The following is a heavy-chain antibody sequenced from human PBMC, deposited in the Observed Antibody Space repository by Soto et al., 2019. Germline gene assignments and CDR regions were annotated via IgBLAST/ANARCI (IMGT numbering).Heavy chain of an antibody. CDR3: AGNNFRDGYNYRVLGY. CDR1: GGTFSSYA. Sequence: QVQLGQSGAEVKKPGSSVKVSCKASGGTFSSYAISWVRQAPGQGLEWMGGIIPIFGTANYAQKFQGRVTITADESTSTAYMELGSLRSEDTAVYYCAGNNFRDGYNYRVLGYWGQETLVTVSS. CDR2: IIPIFGTA. D-gene: IGHD5-12*01. J-gene: IGHJ4*02. V-gene: IGHV1-69*01.